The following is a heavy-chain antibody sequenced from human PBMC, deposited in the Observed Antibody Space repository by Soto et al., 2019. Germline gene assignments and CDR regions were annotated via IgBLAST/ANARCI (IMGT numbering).Heavy chain of an antibody. CDR1: GFTFSSYA. CDR3: ARDKRFFDY. V-gene: IGHV3-30-3*01. Sequence: GGSLRLSCAASGFTFSSYAMHWVRQAPGKGLEWVAVISYDGSNKYYADSAKGRFTISRDNSKNTLYLQMNSLRAEDTAVYYCARDKRFFDYWGQGTLVTVSS. J-gene: IGHJ4*02. CDR2: ISYDGSNK.